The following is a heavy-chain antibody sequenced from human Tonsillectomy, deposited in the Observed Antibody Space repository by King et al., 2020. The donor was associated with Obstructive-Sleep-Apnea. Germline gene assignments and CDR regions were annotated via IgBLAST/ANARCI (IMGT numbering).Heavy chain of an antibody. CDR1: GFTFGSYA. CDR2: ISYDVGIK. J-gene: IGHJ4*02. D-gene: IGHD3-22*01. Sequence: VQLVESGGGVVQPGRSLRLSCAASGFTFGSYAMHWVRQAPGKGLEWVAVISYDVGIKYYADSVKGRFTISRDNSKNTLYLQMNSLRAEDTAVYYCAGDPGYYYDSSGYQGFDYWGQGTLVTVSS. CDR3: AGDPGYYYDSSGYQGFDY. V-gene: IGHV3-30-3*01.